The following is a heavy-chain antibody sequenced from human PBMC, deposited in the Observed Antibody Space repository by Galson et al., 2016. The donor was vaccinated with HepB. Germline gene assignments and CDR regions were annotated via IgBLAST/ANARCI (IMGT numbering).Heavy chain of an antibody. CDR3: TKGPQFAYGRINDFDY. V-gene: IGHV3-23*01. Sequence: SLRLSRAASGFSFSNVAMTWVRQSPGKRLAWVSGIRGHVARTYYADSVKGRFTISRDNFQNTLFLQMNNLRAEDTAIYYCTKGPQFAYGRINDFDYWGRGTLVTVSS. CDR2: IRGHVART. CDR1: GFSFSNVA. J-gene: IGHJ4*02. D-gene: IGHD3-10*01.